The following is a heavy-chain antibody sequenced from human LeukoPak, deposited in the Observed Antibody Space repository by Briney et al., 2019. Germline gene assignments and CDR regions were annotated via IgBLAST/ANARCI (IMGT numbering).Heavy chain of an antibody. Sequence: GGSLRLSCAASGFTFSSYAMHWVRQAPGKGLEWVAVISYDGSNKYYADSVKGRFTISRDNSKNTLYLQMNSLRAEDTAVYYCARETIVVVPAANSYFDYWGQGTLVTVSS. J-gene: IGHJ4*02. D-gene: IGHD2-2*01. CDR1: GFTFSSYA. CDR3: ARETIVVVPAANSYFDY. V-gene: IGHV3-30*04. CDR2: ISYDGSNK.